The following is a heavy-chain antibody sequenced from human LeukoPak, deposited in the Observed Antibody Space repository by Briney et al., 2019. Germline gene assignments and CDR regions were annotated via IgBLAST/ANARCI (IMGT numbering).Heavy chain of an antibody. CDR2: ISGSGGSS. D-gene: IGHD2/OR15-2a*01. CDR1: GFTFSSSA. CDR3: AKYGLFPYYFDY. V-gene: IGHV3-23*01. Sequence: GGSLRFSCAASGFTFSSSAMSWVRQAPGKGLEWVSAISGSGGSSYYADSVKGRFTISRDNFKNTLYLQMNSLRAEDTAVYYCAKYGLFPYYFDYWGQGTLVTVSS. J-gene: IGHJ4*02.